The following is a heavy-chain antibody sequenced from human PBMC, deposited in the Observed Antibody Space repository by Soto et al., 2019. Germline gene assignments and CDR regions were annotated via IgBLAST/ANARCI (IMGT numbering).Heavy chain of an antibody. J-gene: IGHJ4*02. CDR1: GYSITSYF. CDR3: ARDGSRTGWYSGDY. D-gene: IGHD6-19*01. Sequence: PSETLSLTCTVSGYSITSYFWSWIRQPPGKGLEWIGCVSHSGFSSYNPSLQSRLTISLDTSKSQLSLQLTSVTAADTAVYYCARDGSRTGWYSGDYWGQGILVTVSS. CDR2: VSHSGFS. V-gene: IGHV4-59*01.